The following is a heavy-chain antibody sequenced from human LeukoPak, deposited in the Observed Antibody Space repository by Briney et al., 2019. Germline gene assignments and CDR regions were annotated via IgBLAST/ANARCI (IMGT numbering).Heavy chain of an antibody. D-gene: IGHD4/OR15-4a*01. CDR2: IRGYNGNT. V-gene: IGHV1-18*01. CDR1: GYTFSSYG. J-gene: IGHJ4*02. CDR3: ARPGRESGSRANYYFDY. Sequence: GASVKVSCKASGYTFSSYGISWVRQAPGQGLEWMGWIRGYNGNTNYAQKFQGRVTITADESTSTAYMELSSLRSEDTAVYYCARPGRESGSRANYYFDYWGQGTLVTVSS.